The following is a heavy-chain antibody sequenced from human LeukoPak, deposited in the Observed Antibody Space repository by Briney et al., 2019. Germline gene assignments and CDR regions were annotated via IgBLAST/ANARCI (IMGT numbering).Heavy chain of an antibody. D-gene: IGHD3-10*02. CDR2: MNPNSGNT. J-gene: IGHJ5*02. CDR1: GYTFTSYD. CDR3: ARRRSVRGYRFTYNWFDP. Sequence: GASVKVSCKASGYTFTSYDINWVRQATGQGLEWMGWMNPNSGNTGYAQKFQGRVTMTRNTSISTAYMELSSLRSEDTAVYYCARRRSVRGYRFTYNWFDPWGQGTLVTVSS. V-gene: IGHV1-8*01.